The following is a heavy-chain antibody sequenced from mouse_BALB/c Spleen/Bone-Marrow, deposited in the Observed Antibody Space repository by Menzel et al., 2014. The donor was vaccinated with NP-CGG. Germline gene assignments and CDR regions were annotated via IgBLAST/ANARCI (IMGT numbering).Heavy chain of an antibody. CDR1: GFDFSRYW. D-gene: IGHD2-1*01. Sequence: EVQVVESGGGLVQPGGSLKLSCAASGFDFSRYWMSWVRQAPGKGLEWIGEINPDSSTINYTPSLKDKFIISRDNAKKTQYLQMSKVRSENTALYYCARNGYYGYSDCWGQATTLTVSS. CDR2: INPDSSTI. J-gene: IGHJ2*01. V-gene: IGHV4-1*02. CDR3: ARNGYYGYSDC.